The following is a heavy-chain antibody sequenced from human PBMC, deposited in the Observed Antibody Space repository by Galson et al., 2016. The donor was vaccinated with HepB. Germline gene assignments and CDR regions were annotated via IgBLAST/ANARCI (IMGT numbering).Heavy chain of an antibody. V-gene: IGHV1-18*01. CDR1: GYTFASYG. J-gene: IGHJ4*02. Sequence: SVKVSCKASGYTFASYGISWVRQAPGQGLEWMGWISAYNGDTNYAPNFQARFTMTTDTSTNTANMELKNLASDDTAVYYCARDAGTGIDYWGQGTLVTVSS. CDR2: ISAYNGDT. D-gene: IGHD1-14*01. CDR3: ARDAGTGIDY.